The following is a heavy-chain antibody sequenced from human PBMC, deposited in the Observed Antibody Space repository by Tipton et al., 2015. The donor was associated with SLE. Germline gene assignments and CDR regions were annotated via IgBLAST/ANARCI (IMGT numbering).Heavy chain of an antibody. J-gene: IGHJ4*02. Sequence: SLRLSCAVSGGSISSSNWWSWVRQPPGKGLEWIGEIYHSGSTNYNPSLKSRVTISVDKSKNQFSLKLSSVTAADTAAYYCARSWGYSSSWLFDYWGQGTLVTVSS. CDR2: IYHSGST. D-gene: IGHD6-13*01. CDR1: GGSISSSNW. V-gene: IGHV4-4*02. CDR3: ARSWGYSSSWLFDY.